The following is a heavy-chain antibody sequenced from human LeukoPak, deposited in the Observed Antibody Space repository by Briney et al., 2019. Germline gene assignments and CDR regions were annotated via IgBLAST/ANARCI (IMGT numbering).Heavy chain of an antibody. D-gene: IGHD1-7*01. CDR1: GGSISSYY. Sequence: PSETLSLTCTVSGGSISSYYWSWIRQPPGKGLEWIGYIYYIGITNYNPSLKSRVTISVDTSKNQFSLKVSSVTAADTAVYYCARGLGFGGTTRFGYWGQGTVVTVSS. CDR3: ARGLGFGGTTRFGY. J-gene: IGHJ4*02. CDR2: IYYIGIT. V-gene: IGHV4-59*01.